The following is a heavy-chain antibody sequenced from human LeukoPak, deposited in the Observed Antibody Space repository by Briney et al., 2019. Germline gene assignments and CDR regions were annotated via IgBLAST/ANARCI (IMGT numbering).Heavy chain of an antibody. CDR1: GFTFSNAW. J-gene: IGHJ4*02. CDR2: IKSKTDGETT. Sequence: PGGSLRLSCAASGFTFSNAWMSWVRQAPGKGLEWVGRIKSKTDGETTDYAAPVKGRFTISRDDSKNMLYLQMNSLKSEDTAVYYCTADLPPPRGYDYPFDYWGQGSLVTVSS. V-gene: IGHV3-15*01. D-gene: IGHD5-12*01. CDR3: TADLPPPRGYDYPFDY.